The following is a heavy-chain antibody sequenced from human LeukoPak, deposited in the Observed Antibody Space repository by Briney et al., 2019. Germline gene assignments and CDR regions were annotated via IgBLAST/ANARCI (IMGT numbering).Heavy chain of an antibody. Sequence: ASVKVSCKASGYTFTSYNINWVRLATGQGPEWMGWMNPNSGNTGYAQKFQGRITMTRNTSTSTAYMELSSLSSEDTAVYYCARDQVENSGTLACNWFDPWGQGTLVTVSS. D-gene: IGHD1/OR15-1a*01. CDR2: MNPNSGNT. V-gene: IGHV1-8*01. CDR1: GYTFTSYN. J-gene: IGHJ5*02. CDR3: ARDQVENSGTLACNWFDP.